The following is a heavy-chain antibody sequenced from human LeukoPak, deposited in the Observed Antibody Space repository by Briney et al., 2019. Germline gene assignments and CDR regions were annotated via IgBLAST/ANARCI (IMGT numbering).Heavy chain of an antibody. D-gene: IGHD5-12*01. V-gene: IGHV3-7*01. Sequence: GGSLRLSCAASGFTFSSYWMSWVRQAPGKGLEWVANIKQDGSEKYYVDSVKGRFTISRDIAKNSLYLQMNSLRAEDTAVYYCARAYAWLPYHFDYWGQGTLVTVSS. CDR3: ARAYAWLPYHFDY. CDR2: IKQDGSEK. CDR1: GFTFSSYW. J-gene: IGHJ4*02.